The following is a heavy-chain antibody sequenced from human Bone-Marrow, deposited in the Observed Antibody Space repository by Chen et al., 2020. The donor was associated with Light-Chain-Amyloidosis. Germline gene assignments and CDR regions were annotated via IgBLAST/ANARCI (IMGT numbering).Heavy chain of an antibody. J-gene: IGHJ4*02. CDR1: GFTFSSYE. D-gene: IGHD6-13*01. Sequence: EVQLVESGGGLVQPGGSLRLSCAASGFTFSSYEMNRVRQAPGKGLEWVSYISSSGSTIYYADSVKGRFTISRDNAKNSLYLQMNSLRAEDTAVYYCARGPIAAAFVGYFDYWGQGTLVTVSS. CDR2: ISSSGSTI. CDR3: ARGPIAAAFVGYFDY. V-gene: IGHV3-48*03.